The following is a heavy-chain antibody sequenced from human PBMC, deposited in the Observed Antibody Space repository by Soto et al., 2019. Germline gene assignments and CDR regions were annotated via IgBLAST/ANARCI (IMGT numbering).Heavy chain of an antibody. CDR1: GAAMSSYY. CDR3: ATDSTGYYSDAFDV. D-gene: IGHD3-22*01. Sequence: QLQESGPGLVKPSETLSLTCTVSGAAMSSYYCSWVRQSPGKGLEGIGYIYNTGTTDYKPSLKSRVTISVERSKFQFSLKLTSVTAADKAVYYCATDSTGYYSDAFDVWGQGARVIVSS. V-gene: IGHV4-59*03. J-gene: IGHJ3*01. CDR2: IYNTGTT.